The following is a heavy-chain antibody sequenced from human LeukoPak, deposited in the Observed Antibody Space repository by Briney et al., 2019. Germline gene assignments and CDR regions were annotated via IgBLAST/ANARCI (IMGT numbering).Heavy chain of an antibody. J-gene: IGHJ4*02. CDR2: IWYDGSNK. CDR1: GFTFSSYG. D-gene: IGHD1-14*01. CDR3: AKDSGRDYSDY. Sequence: PGGSLRLSCAASGFTFSSYGMHWVRQAPGKGLEWVAVIWYDGSNKYYADSVKGRFTISRDNSKNTLYLQMNSLRAEDTAVYYCAKDSGRDYSDYWGQGTLVTVSS. V-gene: IGHV3-33*06.